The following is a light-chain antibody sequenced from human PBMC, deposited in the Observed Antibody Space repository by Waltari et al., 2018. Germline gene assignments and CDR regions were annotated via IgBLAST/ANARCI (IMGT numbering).Light chain of an antibody. CDR2: TAS. J-gene: IGKJ2*01. Sequence: DIQMTQSPSSVSASVGDRVALTCRASQGISSWLAWYQQKPGKAPELLIYTASTLQSGVPSRFSGSGSGTDFTLTISSLQPEDIATYYCQHTNSFPFTFGQGTKLELK. CDR1: QGISSW. V-gene: IGKV1-12*01. CDR3: QHTNSFPFT.